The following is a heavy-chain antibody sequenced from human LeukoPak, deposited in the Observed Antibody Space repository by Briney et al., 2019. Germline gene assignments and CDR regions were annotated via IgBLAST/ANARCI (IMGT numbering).Heavy chain of an antibody. CDR2: ISGSGGST. J-gene: IGHJ4*02. D-gene: IGHD1-26*01. Sequence: PGGSLRLSCAASGFTFTNYDMSWVRQAPGKGLGWVSAISGSGGSTYVADSVKGRFTISRDNSKNTLYLLMNSLRAENTAVYYCAKDAYSGTYYDYWGQGTLVTVSS. CDR1: GFTFTNYD. CDR3: AKDAYSGTYYDY. V-gene: IGHV3-23*01.